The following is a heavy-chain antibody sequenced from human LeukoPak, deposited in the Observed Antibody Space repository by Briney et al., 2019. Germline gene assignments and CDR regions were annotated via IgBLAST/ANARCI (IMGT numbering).Heavy chain of an antibody. CDR2: ISHDGNNK. J-gene: IGHJ4*02. CDR3: AKAEGVSGSLYHGEY. Sequence: PGRSLRLSCAASGFTFSVYGMHWVRQAPGKGLEWVAVISHDGNNKYYEDSVKGRFSISRDNSKNTLYLQMNSLRAEDTAIYYCAKAEGVSGSLYHGEYWGQGTLVTVSS. V-gene: IGHV3-30*18. CDR1: GFTFSVYG. D-gene: IGHD3-10*01.